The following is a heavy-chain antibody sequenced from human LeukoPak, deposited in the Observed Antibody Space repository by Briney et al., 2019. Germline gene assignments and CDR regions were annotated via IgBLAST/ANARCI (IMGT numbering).Heavy chain of an antibody. CDR1: GFTFGDYA. D-gene: IGHD7-27*01. CDR2: VNHSGST. J-gene: IGHJ5*02. V-gene: IGHV4-34*01. CDR3: ARKTGDKGSSWFDP. Sequence: GSLRLSCTASGFTFGDYAMSWIRQPPGKGLEWLGEVNHSGSTNYNPSLKSRVTMSVDTSKNQLSLKVRSVTAADTAVYYCARKTGDKGSSWFDPWGQGSLVTVSS.